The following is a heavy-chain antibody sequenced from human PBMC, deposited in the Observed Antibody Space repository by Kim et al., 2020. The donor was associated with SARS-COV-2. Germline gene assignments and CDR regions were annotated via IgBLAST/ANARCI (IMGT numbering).Heavy chain of an antibody. J-gene: IGHJ5*02. CDR1: GGTFSSYA. CDR3: ASFDYEWIPPTP. D-gene: IGHD3-9*01. V-gene: IGHV1-69*13. CDR2: IIPIFGTA. Sequence: SVKVSCKASGGTFSSYAISWVRQAPGQGLEWMGGIIPIFGTANYAQKFQGRVTITADESTSTAYMELSSLRSEDTAVYYCASFDYEWIPPTPWGQGTLVTVSS.